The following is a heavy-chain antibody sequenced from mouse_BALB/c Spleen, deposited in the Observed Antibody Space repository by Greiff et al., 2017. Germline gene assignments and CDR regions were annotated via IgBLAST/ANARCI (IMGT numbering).Heavy chain of an antibody. CDR1: GFDFSRYW. V-gene: IGHV4-1*02. Sequence: EVQGVESGGGLVQPGGSLKLSCAASGFDFSRYWMSWVRQAPGKGLEWIGEINPDSSTINYTPSLKDKFIISRDNAKNTLYLQMSKVRSEDTALYYCARPRYGNPAWFAYWGQGTLVTVSA. D-gene: IGHD2-10*02. CDR3: ARPRYGNPAWFAY. CDR2: INPDSSTI. J-gene: IGHJ3*01.